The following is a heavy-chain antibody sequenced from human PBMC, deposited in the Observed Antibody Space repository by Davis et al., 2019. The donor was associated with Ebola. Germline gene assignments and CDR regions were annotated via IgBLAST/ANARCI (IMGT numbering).Heavy chain of an antibody. CDR3: ARAARGFDYSNYYAYYYYMDV. D-gene: IGHD4-11*01. CDR2: INPNSGGT. V-gene: IGHV1-2*04. CDR1: GYTFTGYY. Sequence: ASVKVSCKASGYTFTGYYMHWVRQAPGQGLEWMGWINPNSGGTNYAQKFQGWVTMTRDTSISTAYMELSRLRSDDTAVYYCARAARGFDYSNYYAYYYYMDVWGKGTTVTVSS. J-gene: IGHJ6*03.